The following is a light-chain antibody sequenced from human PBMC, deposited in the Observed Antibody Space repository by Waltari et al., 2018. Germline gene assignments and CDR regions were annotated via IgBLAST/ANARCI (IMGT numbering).Light chain of an antibody. CDR1: QTISNY. V-gene: IGKV1-39*01. J-gene: IGKJ1*01. Sequence: MTQSPSSLSASVGDRVTITCRASQTISNYLNWYQQKPGKAPKLLIYAASNLQSGVPSRFSGSGSGADFTLTISSLQPDDSATYICQQTSGPPTFGQGTKVEIK. CDR3: QQTSGPPT. CDR2: AAS.